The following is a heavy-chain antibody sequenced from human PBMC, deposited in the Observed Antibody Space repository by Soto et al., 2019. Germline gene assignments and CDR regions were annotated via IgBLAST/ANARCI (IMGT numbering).Heavy chain of an antibody. CDR2: IIPIFGTA. Sequence: GASVKVSCKASGGTFSSYAISWVRQAPGQGLEWMGGIIPIFGTANYAQKFQGRVTITADESTSTAYMELSSLRSEDTAVYYCARESVGSYYGSFYYGMDVWGQGTTVTVSS. CDR1: GGTFSSYA. J-gene: IGHJ6*02. CDR3: ARESVGSYYGSFYYGMDV. V-gene: IGHV1-69*13. D-gene: IGHD1-26*01.